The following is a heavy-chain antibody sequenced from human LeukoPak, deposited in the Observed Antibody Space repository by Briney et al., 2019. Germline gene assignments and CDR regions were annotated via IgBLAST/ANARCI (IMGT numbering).Heavy chain of an antibody. J-gene: IGHJ3*02. D-gene: IGHD3-10*01. CDR2: IIPIFGTA. CDR1: GGTFSSYA. Sequence: SVKVSCKASGGTFSSYAISWVRQAPGQGLEWMGGIIPIFGTANYAQKFQGRVTVTADESTSTAYMELSSLRSEDTAVYYCASSMVRGAPGAFDIWGQGTMVTVSS. CDR3: ASSMVRGAPGAFDI. V-gene: IGHV1-69*13.